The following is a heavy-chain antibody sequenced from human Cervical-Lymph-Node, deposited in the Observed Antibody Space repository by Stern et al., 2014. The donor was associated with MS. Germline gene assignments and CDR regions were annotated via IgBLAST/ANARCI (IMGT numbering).Heavy chain of an antibody. V-gene: IGHV4-30-4*01. Sequence: QVQLVQSGPGLVKPSQTLSLTYAVTGGSISSAEYYWSWIRQSPGKGLEWIGYIHNSGTTYYNPSLKSRVTISVDTSKNQFSLKLRSVTAADTAVYYCSRDADGYSLVFGYWGRGTLVTVSS. J-gene: IGHJ4*02. CDR3: SRDADGYSLVFGY. CDR2: IHNSGTT. CDR1: GGSISSAEYY. D-gene: IGHD5-24*01.